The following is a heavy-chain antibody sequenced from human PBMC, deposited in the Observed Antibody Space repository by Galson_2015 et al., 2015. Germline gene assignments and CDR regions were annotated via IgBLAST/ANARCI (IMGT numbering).Heavy chain of an antibody. CDR3: ARPVGISGSYRSAFDI. CDR1: GYSFTSYW. V-gene: IGHV5-51*01. D-gene: IGHD1-26*01. Sequence: SGAEVKKPGESLTISCKGSGYSFTSYWIGWVRQMPGKGLEWMGFIYPGDSYTRYSPSFQGQVAISADKSISTAYLQWSSLKASDTAMYYCARPVGISGSYRSAFDIWGQGTMVTVSS. J-gene: IGHJ3*02. CDR2: IYPGDSYT.